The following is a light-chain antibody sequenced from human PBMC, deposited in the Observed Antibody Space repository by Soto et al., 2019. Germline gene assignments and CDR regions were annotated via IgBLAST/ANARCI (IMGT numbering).Light chain of an antibody. CDR1: GSNIGAGFD. V-gene: IGLV1-40*01. CDR2: GNT. Sequence: QSVLTQPPSLSGAPGQNIIISCTGGGSNIGAGFDVHWYQQLPGTAPKLLIYGNTNRPSGVPDRFSGSKSGTSASLVITGLQAEDEADYYCQSSETGLSGPVVFGGGTKLTVL. J-gene: IGLJ2*01. CDR3: QSSETGLSGPVV.